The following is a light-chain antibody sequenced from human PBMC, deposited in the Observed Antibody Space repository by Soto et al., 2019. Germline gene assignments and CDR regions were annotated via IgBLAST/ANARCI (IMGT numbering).Light chain of an antibody. CDR1: QSIRIY. CDR2: SAS. Sequence: DIQMTQSPSSLSASVGDRVIITCRASQSIRIYLNWYQQKTGKAPKLLIYSASSLQSGVPSRFSGSGSGTDFTLTISGLQFEDFATYYCQQSYSIPFTFGPGTKVDIK. V-gene: IGKV1-39*01. J-gene: IGKJ3*01. CDR3: QQSYSIPFT.